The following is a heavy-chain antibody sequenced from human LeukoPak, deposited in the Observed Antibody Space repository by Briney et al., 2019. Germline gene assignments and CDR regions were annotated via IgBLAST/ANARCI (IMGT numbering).Heavy chain of an antibody. CDR1: GYTFTGYY. CDR3: AREEVLGAYPSFDF. V-gene: IGHV1-18*04. Sequence: ASVKVSCKASGYTFTGYYMHWVRQAPGQGLEWMGWINPNSGNTNYAQKLQGRVTMTTDTSTSTAYMELRSLRSDDTAVYYCAREEVLGAYPSFDFWGQGTLVTVSS. D-gene: IGHD1-26*01. CDR2: INPNSGNT. J-gene: IGHJ4*02.